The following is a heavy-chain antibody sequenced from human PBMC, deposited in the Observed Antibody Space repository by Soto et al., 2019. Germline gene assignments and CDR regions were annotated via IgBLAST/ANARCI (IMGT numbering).Heavy chain of an antibody. J-gene: IGHJ4*02. CDR3: ARERKDSGWYSDTIH. D-gene: IGHD6-19*01. CDR1: GYTFTSYG. Sequence: ASLNVSCKASGYTFTSYGISWVRQAPGQGLEWMGWISAYNGNTNYAQKLQGRVTMTTDTSTSTAYMELRSLRSDDTAVYYCARERKDSGWYSDTIHWGQGTLVTVSS. CDR2: ISAYNGNT. V-gene: IGHV1-18*01.